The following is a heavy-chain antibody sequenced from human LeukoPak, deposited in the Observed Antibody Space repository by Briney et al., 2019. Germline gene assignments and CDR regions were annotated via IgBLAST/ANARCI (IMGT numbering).Heavy chain of an antibody. J-gene: IGHJ4*02. D-gene: IGHD6-13*01. Sequence: SVKVSCKASGGTFSSYAISWVRQAPGQGLEWTGGIIPIFGTANYAQKFQGRVTITADESTSTAYMELSSLRSEDTAVYYCATGRWNSSSWGDYWGQGTLVTVSS. CDR3: ATGRWNSSSWGDY. CDR2: IIPIFGTA. V-gene: IGHV1-69*13. CDR1: GGTFSSYA.